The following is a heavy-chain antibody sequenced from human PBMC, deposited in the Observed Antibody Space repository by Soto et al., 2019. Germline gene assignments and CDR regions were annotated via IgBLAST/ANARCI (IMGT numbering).Heavy chain of an antibody. CDR2: IYYSGST. V-gene: IGHV4-31*03. D-gene: IGHD3-22*01. J-gene: IGHJ4*02. CDR1: GVSISSASYN. CDR3: ARSLDSSGYYSSY. Sequence: SETLSLTCNVSGVSISSASYNWSWIRQHPGKGLEWIGYIYYSGSTYYNPSLKSRVTISVDTSKNQFSLKLSSVTAADTAVYYCARSLDSSGYYSSYWGQGTLVTVSS.